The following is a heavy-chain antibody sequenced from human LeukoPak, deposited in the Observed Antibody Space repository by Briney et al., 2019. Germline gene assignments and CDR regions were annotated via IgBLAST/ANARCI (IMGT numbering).Heavy chain of an antibody. CDR1: GGSISSYY. D-gene: IGHD3-22*01. V-gene: IGHV4-59*08. J-gene: IGHJ5*02. Sequence: PSETLSLTCTVSGGSISSYYWSWIRQPPGKGLEWIGYIYYSGSTNYNPSLKSRVTISVDKSKNQFSLKLSSVTAADTAVYYCASVSGYYDSSGYANNWFDPWGQGTLVTVSS. CDR3: ASVSGYYDSSGYANNWFDP. CDR2: IYYSGST.